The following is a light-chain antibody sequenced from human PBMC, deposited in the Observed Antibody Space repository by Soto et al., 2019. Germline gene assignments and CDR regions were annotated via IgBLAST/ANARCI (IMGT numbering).Light chain of an antibody. J-gene: IGLJ3*02. V-gene: IGLV1-40*01. CDR2: DNN. CDR1: SSNIGAGYD. CDR3: QSYDSSLSGSGV. Sequence: QLVLTQPPAVSGAPGQRVIISCTGSSSNIGAGYDVHWYQQLPGTAPKLLIYDNNNRPSGVPDRFSGSKSGTSASLAITGLQAEDEADYYCQSYDSSLSGSGVFGGGTKVTVL.